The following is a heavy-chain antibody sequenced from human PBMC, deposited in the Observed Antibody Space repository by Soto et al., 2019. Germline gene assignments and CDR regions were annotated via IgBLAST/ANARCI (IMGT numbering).Heavy chain of an antibody. CDR1: GYSPSSYG. CDR3: ASRIRHRHAVDI. CDR2: IVAYNGNT. Sequence: ASGKVSCKASGYSPSSYGIHWVRQAPVQGLEWMGWIVAYNGNTNYAHKFQCGVTMTTDTSTSTANMELRSLTSDDTAVYYCASRIRHRHAVDIWGQGTMVTVSS. V-gene: IGHV1-18*04. J-gene: IGHJ3*02.